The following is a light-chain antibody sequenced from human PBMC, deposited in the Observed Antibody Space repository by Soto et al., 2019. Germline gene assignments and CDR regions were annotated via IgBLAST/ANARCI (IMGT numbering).Light chain of an antibody. V-gene: IGKV3-15*01. CDR3: QQYNDRPPWT. CDR1: QSVNGN. CDR2: GTT. J-gene: IGKJ1*01. Sequence: EMVMTQSPATLSVSPGERATLSCRASQSVNGNLAWYQQKLGQAPRLLIYGTTTRATGIPARFIGSGTGTEFTLTISSLQSEDFAVYFCQQYNDRPPWTFGQGTKVDIK.